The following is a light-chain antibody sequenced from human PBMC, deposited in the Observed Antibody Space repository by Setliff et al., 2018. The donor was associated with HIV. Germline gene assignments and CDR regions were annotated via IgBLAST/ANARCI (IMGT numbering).Light chain of an antibody. CDR1: ITDIGNYES. V-gene: IGLV2-23*02. Sequence: QSVLTQPASVSGSPGQPITISCTGSITDIGNYESVSWYQQHPGEVPKRMIYDVTKRPSGISSRFSGSKSGNTASLTISGLQAEDEADYYCCSYVNGDTWIFGGGTK. J-gene: IGLJ2*01. CDR2: DVT. CDR3: CSYVNGDTWI.